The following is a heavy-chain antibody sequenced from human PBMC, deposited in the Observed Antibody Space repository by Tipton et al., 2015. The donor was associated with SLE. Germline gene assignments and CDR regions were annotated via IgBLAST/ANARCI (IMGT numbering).Heavy chain of an antibody. D-gene: IGHD1-20*01. CDR1: GGSVSSGRYY. J-gene: IGHJ4*02. CDR2: MYFTGTT. V-gene: IGHV4-61*01. CDR3: ARGKGDNYFFDY. Sequence: TLSLTCTVSGGSVSSGRYYWSWIRQPPGKGLEWIGYMYFTGTTMYNPSLQSRVSISEDTSKNQLSLRLSPVIAADTAVYYCARGKGDNYFFDYWGQGTLV.